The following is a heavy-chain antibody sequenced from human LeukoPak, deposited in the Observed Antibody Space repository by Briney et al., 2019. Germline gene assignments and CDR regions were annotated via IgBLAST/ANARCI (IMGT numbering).Heavy chain of an antibody. Sequence: PGRSLRLSCAASGFTFSSYGMHWVRQAPGKGLEWVAGISYDASNKYYADSVKGRFTTSRDNSKSTLYLQMNSLRAEDTAVYYCARDSGTYTFDYWGQGTLVTVSS. D-gene: IGHD3/OR15-3a*01. J-gene: IGHJ4*02. CDR2: ISYDASNK. V-gene: IGHV3-30*03. CDR1: GFTFSSYG. CDR3: ARDSGTYTFDY.